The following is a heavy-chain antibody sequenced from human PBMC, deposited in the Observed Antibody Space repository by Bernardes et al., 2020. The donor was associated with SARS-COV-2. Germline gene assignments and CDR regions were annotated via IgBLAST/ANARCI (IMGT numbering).Heavy chain of an antibody. J-gene: IGHJ5*02. CDR3: ARGRRICSSTSCQHVFWFDP. V-gene: IGHV4-34*01. D-gene: IGHD2-2*01. CDR1: GGSFSGYY. CDR2: INHSGST. Sequence: SETLSLTCAVYGGSFSGYYWSWIRQPPGKGLEWIGEINHSGSTNYNPSLKSRVTISVDTSKNQFSLKLSSVTAADTAVYYCARGRRICSSTSCQHVFWFDPWGQGTLVTVSS.